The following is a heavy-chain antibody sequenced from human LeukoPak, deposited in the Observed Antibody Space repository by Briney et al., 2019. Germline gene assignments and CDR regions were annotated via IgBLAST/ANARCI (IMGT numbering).Heavy chain of an antibody. CDR1: GFTFSSYW. V-gene: IGHV3-7*01. Sequence: GGSLRLSCAASGFTFSSYWMSWVRQAPGKGLEWVANIKQDGSEKYYVDSVKGRFTISRDNAKNSLYLQMNSLRAEDTAVYYCARDLARRVLHYYYYGMDVWGQGTTVTVSS. CDR2: IKQDGSEK. D-gene: IGHD3-16*01. CDR3: ARDLARRVLHYYYYGMDV. J-gene: IGHJ6*02.